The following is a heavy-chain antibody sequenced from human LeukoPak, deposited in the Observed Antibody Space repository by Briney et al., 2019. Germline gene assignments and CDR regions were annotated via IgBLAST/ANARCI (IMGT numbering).Heavy chain of an antibody. CDR3: ARHVDAVAGLFDY. D-gene: IGHD6-19*01. V-gene: IGHV4-59*01. CDR1: GGSISSYH. Sequence: SETLSLTCTVSGGSISSYHWSWIRQPPGKGLEWIGYIYYSGSTNYNPSLKSRVTISVDTSKHQFSLKLSSVTAADTAVYYCARHVDAVAGLFDYWGQGTLVTVSS. J-gene: IGHJ4*02. CDR2: IYYSGST.